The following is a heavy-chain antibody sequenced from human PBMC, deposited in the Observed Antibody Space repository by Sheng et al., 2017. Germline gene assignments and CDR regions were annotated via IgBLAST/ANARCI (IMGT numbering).Heavy chain of an antibody. V-gene: IGHV4-38-2*01. CDR2: IYHSGST. CDR1: GYSISSGYY. D-gene: IGHD1-26*01. Sequence: QVQLQESGPGLVKPSETLSLTCAVSGYSISSGYYWGWIRQPPGKGLEWIGSIYHSGSTYYNPSLKSRVTISVDTSKNQFSLKLSSVTAADTAVYYCARVLKGSYGLWGQGTLVTVSS. CDR3: ARVLKGSYGL. J-gene: IGHJ4*02.